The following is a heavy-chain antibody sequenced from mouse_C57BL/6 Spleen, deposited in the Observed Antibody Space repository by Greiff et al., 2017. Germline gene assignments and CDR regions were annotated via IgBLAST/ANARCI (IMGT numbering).Heavy chain of an antibody. V-gene: IGHV1-81*01. D-gene: IGHD2-3*01. CDR2: IYPRSGNT. CDR1: GYTFTSYG. J-gene: IGHJ4*01. CDR3: ARERNYDGYPYAMDY. Sequence: QVQLQQSGAELARPGASVKLSCKASGYTFTSYGISWVKQRTGQGLEWIGEIYPRSGNTYYNEKFKSKATLTADKSSSTAYMELRSLTSEDSAVYFCARERNYDGYPYAMDYWGQGTSVTVSS.